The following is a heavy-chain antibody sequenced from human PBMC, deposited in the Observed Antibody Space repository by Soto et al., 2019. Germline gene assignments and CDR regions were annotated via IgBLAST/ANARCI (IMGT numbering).Heavy chain of an antibody. CDR3: ARSDSSSRLGYYYGMDV. J-gene: IGHJ6*02. Sequence: SETLSLTCAVSGGSISSSNWCSWVRQPPGKGLEWIGEIYHSGSTNYNPSLKSRVTISVDKSKNQFSLKLSSVTAADTAVYYCARSDSSSRLGYYYGMDVWGQGTTVTV. V-gene: IGHV4-4*02. D-gene: IGHD6-6*01. CDR1: GGSISSSNW. CDR2: IYHSGST.